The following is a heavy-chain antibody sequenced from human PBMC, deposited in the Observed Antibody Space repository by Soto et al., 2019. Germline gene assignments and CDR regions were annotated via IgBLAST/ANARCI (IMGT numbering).Heavy chain of an antibody. CDR2: IYPGDSDT. CDR3: ARHDILTGYYKY. V-gene: IGHV5-51*01. Sequence: GAALTTSYQCNGYSYRRYRLGWVRQMPGKGLEWMGIIYPGDSDTRYSPSFQGQVTISADKSISTAYLQWSSLKASDTAMYYCARHDILTGYYKYWGQGTLVTVSS. CDR1: GYSYRRYR. J-gene: IGHJ4*02. D-gene: IGHD3-9*01.